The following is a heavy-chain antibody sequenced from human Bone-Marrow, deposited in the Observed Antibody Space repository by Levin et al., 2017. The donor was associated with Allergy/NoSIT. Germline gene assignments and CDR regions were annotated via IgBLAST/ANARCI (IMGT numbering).Heavy chain of an antibody. Sequence: SVKVSCKASGGSLRNYGISWVRQAPGQGLEWMGGIIPVFGSPFYAQRFQGRVTIFADESASAPYMELRNLRSEDTAVYYCARGLEGPTGPFDYWGQGTLVSVSS. D-gene: IGHD1-1*01. CDR2: IIPVFGSP. V-gene: IGHV1-69*13. J-gene: IGHJ4*02. CDR3: ARGLEGPTGPFDY. CDR1: GGSLRNYG.